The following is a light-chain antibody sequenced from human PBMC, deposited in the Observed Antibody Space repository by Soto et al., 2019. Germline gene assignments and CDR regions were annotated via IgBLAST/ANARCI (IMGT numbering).Light chain of an antibody. Sequence: LTQPPSASGSPGQSVTISCTGTSRDVGGYDFVSWCQQHPGKAPKLMIYEVNKRPSGVPDRFFGSKSGNTAFLTVSGLQAEDEADYYCNSYGGSNNLVFGTGTKVTVL. V-gene: IGLV2-8*01. CDR3: NSYGGSNNLV. CDR2: EVN. CDR1: SRDVGGYDF. J-gene: IGLJ1*01.